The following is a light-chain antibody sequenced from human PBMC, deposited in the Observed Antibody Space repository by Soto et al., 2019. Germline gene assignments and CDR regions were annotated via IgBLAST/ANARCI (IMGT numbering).Light chain of an antibody. CDR3: QQLSSYPLT. V-gene: IGKV1-9*01. CDR1: QGISSF. CDR2: GAS. J-gene: IGKJ4*01. Sequence: IPLTQSPSSLSASVGDRVTITCRASQGISSFLAWYQHKPGKVPKLLIYGASILQSGVPSRFSGSGSETDFTLTINSLQPEDFATYYCQQLSSYPLTFGGGTKVEIK.